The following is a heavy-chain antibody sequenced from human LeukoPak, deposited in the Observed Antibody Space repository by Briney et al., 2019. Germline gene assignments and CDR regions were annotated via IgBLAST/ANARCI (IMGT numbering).Heavy chain of an antibody. V-gene: IGHV3-7*01. Sequence: GGSLRLSCAASGFSFSTHWMSWFRQAPGKGLEWVALIKQDGSVIHYVDSVKGRFTISRDNAKNSLSLQMSSLRADDTAVYYCAGDEGWTFDIWGQGTKVTVSS. CDR3: AGDEGWTFDI. J-gene: IGHJ3*02. CDR2: IKQDGSVI. CDR1: GFSFSTHW. D-gene: IGHD5-24*01.